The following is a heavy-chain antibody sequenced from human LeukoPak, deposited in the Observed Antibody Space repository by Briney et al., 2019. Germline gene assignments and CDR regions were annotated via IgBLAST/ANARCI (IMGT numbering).Heavy chain of an antibody. V-gene: IGHV4-34*01. Sequence: TSETLSLTCDVHGGAFGGYYWTWVRQPPGKGLEWIGDTNDSGTDNYNPSLKSRVTISVDTSKKQTSLRLTSVPAADTAVYYCGRSLNGYSYGRFDYWGQGTLVTVSS. D-gene: IGHD5-18*01. J-gene: IGHJ4*02. CDR2: TNDSGTD. CDR1: GGAFGGYY. CDR3: GRSLNGYSYGRFDY.